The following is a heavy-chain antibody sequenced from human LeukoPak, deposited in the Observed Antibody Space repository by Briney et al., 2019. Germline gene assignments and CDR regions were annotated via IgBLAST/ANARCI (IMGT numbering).Heavy chain of an antibody. Sequence: ASVKVSCKASGYTFTGYYMQWLRQAPGQGLEWMGWINPNSGGTNYAQKFQGRVTMTRDTSISTAYMELGRLRSDDTAVYYCARAGVWFGEITDYWGQGTLVTVSS. V-gene: IGHV1-2*02. CDR2: INPNSGGT. CDR3: ARAGVWFGEITDY. D-gene: IGHD3-10*01. CDR1: GYTFTGYY. J-gene: IGHJ4*02.